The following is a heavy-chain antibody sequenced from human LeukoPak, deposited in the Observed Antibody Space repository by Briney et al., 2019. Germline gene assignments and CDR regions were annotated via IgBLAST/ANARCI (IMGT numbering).Heavy chain of an antibody. CDR1: GFNFSSYS. J-gene: IGHJ4*02. CDR3: ARAYATGSYLVTDY. Sequence: GGSLRLSCTASGFNFSSYSMNWVRQAPGKGLEWVSYISSSSTFIDYADSVKGRFTISRDNAKNSLYLQMNSLRDEDTAVYYCARAYATGSYLVTDYWGQGTLVTVSS. D-gene: IGHD3-10*01. V-gene: IGHV3-48*02. CDR2: ISSSSTFI.